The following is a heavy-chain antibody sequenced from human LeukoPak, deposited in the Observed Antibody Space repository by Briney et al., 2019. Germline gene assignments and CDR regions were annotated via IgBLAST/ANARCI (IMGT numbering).Heavy chain of an antibody. V-gene: IGHV3-48*03. D-gene: IGHD5-18*01. CDR3: ARQQLQLWYD. J-gene: IGHJ4*02. CDR1: GFTFSSYE. Sequence: GGSLRLSCAASGFTFSSYETNWVRQAPGRGLEWVSFISSSGNTIYYADSVKGRFTISRDNAKNSLYLQMNSLRAEDTAVYYCARQQLQLWYDWGQGTLVTVSS. CDR2: ISSSGNTI.